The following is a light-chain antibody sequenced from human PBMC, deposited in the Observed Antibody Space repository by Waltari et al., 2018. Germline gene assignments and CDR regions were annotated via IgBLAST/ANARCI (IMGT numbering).Light chain of an antibody. CDR3: QHYNNWPRT. CDR1: QSVSTN. Sequence: TVMTQSQAPLSVSPGESATLSCRASQSVSTNLAWYQQKPGQAPRLLIYGASTRATGIPARFSGSGSATEFTLTISSLQSEDFAVYYCQHYNNWPRTFGQGTKVEIK. J-gene: IGKJ1*01. CDR2: GAS. V-gene: IGKV3-15*01.